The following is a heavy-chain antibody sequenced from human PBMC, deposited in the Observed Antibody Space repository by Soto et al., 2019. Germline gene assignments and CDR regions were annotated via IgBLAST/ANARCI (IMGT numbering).Heavy chain of an antibody. J-gene: IGHJ3*02. V-gene: IGHV4-59*01. Sequence: PSETLSLTCTVSGGSISSYYWSWIRQPPGKGLEWIGYIYYSGSTNYNPSHKSRVTISVDTSKNQFSLKLSSVTAADTAVYYCARVWRGAFDMWGQGAMVTVSS. D-gene: IGHD2-21*01. CDR1: GGSISSYY. CDR3: ARVWRGAFDM. CDR2: IYYSGST.